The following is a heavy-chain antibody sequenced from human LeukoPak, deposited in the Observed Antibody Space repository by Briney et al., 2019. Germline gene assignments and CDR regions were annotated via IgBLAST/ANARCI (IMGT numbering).Heavy chain of an antibody. CDR2: IKEDGSEK. D-gene: IGHD3-9*01. CDR1: GFTFSSYW. CDR3: ARANYDILTGYRTYYYYYYMDV. J-gene: IGHJ6*03. V-gene: IGHV3-7*01. Sequence: GGSLRLTCAASGFTFSSYWMSWVRQAPGKGLEWVAHIKEDGSEKHYVDSVKGRFTISRDNAKNSLYLQMNSLRAEDTAVYYCARANYDILTGYRTYYYYYYMDVWGKGTTVTISS.